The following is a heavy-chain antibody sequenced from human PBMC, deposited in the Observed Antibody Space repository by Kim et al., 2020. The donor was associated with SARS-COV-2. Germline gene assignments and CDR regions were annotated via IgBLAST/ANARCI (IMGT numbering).Heavy chain of an antibody. D-gene: IGHD2-8*01. J-gene: IGHJ3*02. V-gene: IGHV3-23*01. Sequence: GGSLRLSCAASGFTFSSYAMSWVRQAPGKGLEWVSAISGSGGSTYYADSVKGRFTISRDNSKNTLYLQMNSLRAEDTAVYYCAKRAQGAAWRNGAFDIWGQGTMVTVSS. CDR3: AKRAQGAAWRNGAFDI. CDR2: ISGSGGST. CDR1: GFTFSSYA.